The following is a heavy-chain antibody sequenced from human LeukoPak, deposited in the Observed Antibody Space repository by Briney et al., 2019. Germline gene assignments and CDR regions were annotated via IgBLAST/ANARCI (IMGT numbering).Heavy chain of an antibody. D-gene: IGHD3-10*01. CDR2: IYYSGST. CDR1: GGSISSGDYY. Sequence: PSETLSLTCTVSGGSISSGDYYWSWIRQPPGKGLEWIGYIYYSGSTYYNPSLKSRVTISVDTSKNQFSLKLSSVTAADTAVYYCARYYGSLNWFDPWGQGTLVTVSS. V-gene: IGHV4-30-4*01. J-gene: IGHJ5*02. CDR3: ARYYGSLNWFDP.